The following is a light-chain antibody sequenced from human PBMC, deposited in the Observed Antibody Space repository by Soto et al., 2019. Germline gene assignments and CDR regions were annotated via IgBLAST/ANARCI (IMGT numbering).Light chain of an antibody. CDR2: EVR. CDR1: IIYVGTYDY. V-gene: IGLV2-14*03. Sequence: QCVLTQPASGYGSAGESIAFPFTVPIIYVGTYDYVSWYQQHPNRAPKLMIYEVRNRPSGVSNRFSGSKSVNTATLTISGLQAEDEADYYCSSHTITNTRVFGTGTKVTVL. J-gene: IGLJ1*01. CDR3: SSHTITNTRV.